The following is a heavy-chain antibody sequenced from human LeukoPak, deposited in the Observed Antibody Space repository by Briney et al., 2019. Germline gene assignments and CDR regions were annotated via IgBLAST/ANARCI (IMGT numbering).Heavy chain of an antibody. CDR2: ISYDGSNK. CDR1: GYTFTGYY. J-gene: IGHJ1*01. Sequence: SCKASGYTFTGYYMHWVRQAPGKGLEWVAVISYDGSNKYYADSVKGRFTISRDNSKNTLYLQMNSLRAEDTAVYYCARDAVPKGGSGWYRFQHWGQGTLVTVSS. D-gene: IGHD6-19*01. CDR3: ARDAVPKGGSGWYRFQH. V-gene: IGHV3-30-3*01.